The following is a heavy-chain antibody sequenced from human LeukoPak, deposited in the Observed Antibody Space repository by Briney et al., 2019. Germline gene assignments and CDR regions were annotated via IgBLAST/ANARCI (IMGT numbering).Heavy chain of an antibody. J-gene: IGHJ6*02. CDR3: ARSLRIAVAGYYYYGMDV. D-gene: IGHD6-19*01. CDR1: GGSISSGGYY. CDR2: ISSSGSTI. Sequence: LSLTCTVSGGSISSGGYYWSWIRQHPGEGLEWVSYISSSGSTIYYADSVKGRFTISRDNAKNSLYLQMNSLRAEDTAVYYCARSLRIAVAGYYYYGMDVWGQGTTVTVPS. V-gene: IGHV3-11*01.